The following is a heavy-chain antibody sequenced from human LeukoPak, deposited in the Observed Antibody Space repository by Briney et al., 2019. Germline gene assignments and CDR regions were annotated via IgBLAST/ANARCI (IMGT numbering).Heavy chain of an antibody. CDR2: IYSGVPT. Sequence: SETLSLTCTTSGVSINRFYWSWVRQPPGNGLEWIVNIYSGVPTYFNPSLKSRVTISVDTSKNQFSLNLTSVTAADTAMYYCVQTTGWPGFDYWGQGILVTVSS. CDR3: VQTTGWPGFDY. J-gene: IGHJ4*02. CDR1: GVSINRFY. V-gene: IGHV4-4*09. D-gene: IGHD1-1*01.